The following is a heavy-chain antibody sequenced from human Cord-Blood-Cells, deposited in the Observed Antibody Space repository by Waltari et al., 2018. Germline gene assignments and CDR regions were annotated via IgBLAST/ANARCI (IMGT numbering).Heavy chain of an antibody. V-gene: IGHV1-24*01. D-gene: IGHD3-10*01. CDR2: FDPEDGES. Sequence: QVQLVQSGAEVKKPGASVKVSCKVSGYTLTELSMHWVRQAPGKGLEWMGGFDPEDGESIYAQKFKGRVTMTEDTSTDTAYMELSSLRSEDTAVYYCASPTVLWFGELFPYGMDVWGQGTTVTVSS. CDR3: ASPTVLWFGELFPYGMDV. CDR1: GYTLTELS. J-gene: IGHJ6*02.